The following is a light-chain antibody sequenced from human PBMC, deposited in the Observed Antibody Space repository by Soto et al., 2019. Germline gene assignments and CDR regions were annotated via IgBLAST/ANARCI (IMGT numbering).Light chain of an antibody. CDR3: SSYAASCHLL. V-gene: IGLV2-8*01. J-gene: IGLJ2*01. CDR2: EVT. CDR1: SSDIGDYNY. Sequence: QSALTQPPSASGSPGQSVTISCSGTSSDIGDYNYVSWYQQYSGKAPKLIIFEVTKRPSGVPDRFSGSKSGNTASLTVSGLQTEDEAYYYCSSYAASCHLLFGGGTQLTVL.